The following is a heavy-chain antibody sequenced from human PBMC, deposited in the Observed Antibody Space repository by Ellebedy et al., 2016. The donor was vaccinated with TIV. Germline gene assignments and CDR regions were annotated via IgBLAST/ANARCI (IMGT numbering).Heavy chain of an antibody. D-gene: IGHD4-23*01. CDR1: GFTFSDYY. V-gene: IGHV3-11*05. CDR2: ITSSGTYT. J-gene: IGHJ4*02. Sequence: GGSLRLXCAASGFTFSDYYMGWVRQAPGKGLEWLSYITSSGTYTHYADSVKGRFTISRDNARNSLYLQMSSLRAEDTAVYYCAREGRHYGGNSGIDYWGQGTLVTVSS. CDR3: AREGRHYGGNSGIDY.